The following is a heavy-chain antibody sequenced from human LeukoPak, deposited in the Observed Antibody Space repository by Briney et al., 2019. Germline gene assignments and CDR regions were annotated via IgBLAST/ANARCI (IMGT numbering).Heavy chain of an antibody. Sequence: GRSLRPSCAASGFTFSSYGMHWVRQAPGKGLEWVAVIWYDGSKKYYGDSMKGRFTISRDNSKNTLYLQMNSLRAEDTAVYYCARGGYSYGYGFDYWGQGTLVTVSS. CDR1: GFTFSSYG. V-gene: IGHV3-33*01. CDR2: IWYDGSKK. CDR3: ARGGYSYGYGFDY. D-gene: IGHD5-18*01. J-gene: IGHJ4*02.